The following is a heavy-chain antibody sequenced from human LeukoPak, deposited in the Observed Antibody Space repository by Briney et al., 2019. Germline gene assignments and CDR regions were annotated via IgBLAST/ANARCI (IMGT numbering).Heavy chain of an antibody. D-gene: IGHD1-26*01. CDR2: ISSNGNVI. CDR3: AKDWDLTWDY. J-gene: IGHJ4*02. CDR1: GFVFSDTY. V-gene: IGHV3-11*04. Sequence: PGGSLRLSCASSGFVFSDTYMSWIRQVPGKGLEWISYISSNGNVIYSVDSVKGRFTISRDNAKSTLYLQMNSLRSEDTAVYYCAKDWDLTWDYWGQGTLVTVSS.